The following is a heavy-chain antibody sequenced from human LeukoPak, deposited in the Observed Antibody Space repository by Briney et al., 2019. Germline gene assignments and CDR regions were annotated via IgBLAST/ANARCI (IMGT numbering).Heavy chain of an antibody. Sequence: GGSLRLSCAASGFTFSSYAMSWVRQAPGKGLEWVANIKQDGSEKYYVDSVKGRFTISRDNAKNSLYLQMNSLRAEDTAVYYCAREVHDFWSGYGMDVWGQGTTVTVSS. CDR1: GFTFSSYA. V-gene: IGHV3-7*01. CDR3: AREVHDFWSGYGMDV. J-gene: IGHJ6*02. CDR2: IKQDGSEK. D-gene: IGHD3-3*01.